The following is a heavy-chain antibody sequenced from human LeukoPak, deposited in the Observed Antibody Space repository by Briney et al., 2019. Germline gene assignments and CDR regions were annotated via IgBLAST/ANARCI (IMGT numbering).Heavy chain of an antibody. CDR3: ARDRDIVVHQPSH. D-gene: IGHD2-15*01. CDR2: IYYSGNT. J-gene: IGHJ4*02. V-gene: IGHV4-4*02. Sequence: SETLSLTCAVSGTSISRTNWWSWVRQTPGKGLEWIGEIYYSGNTNYNPSLKSRVTISIDKSKNQFSLNLTSVTAADTAVYYCARDRDIVVHQPSHWGQGTLVTVSS. CDR1: GTSISRTNW.